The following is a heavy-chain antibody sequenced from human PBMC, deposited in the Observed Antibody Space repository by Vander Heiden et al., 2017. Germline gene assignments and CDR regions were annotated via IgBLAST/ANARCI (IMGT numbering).Heavy chain of an antibody. CDR1: GFTCSSYA. V-gene: IGHV3-23*01. CDR3: AKTGAARPDYYYGMDV. J-gene: IGHJ6*02. D-gene: IGHD6-6*01. CDR2: ISGGGGST. Sequence: EVQLLESGGGLVQPGGSLRLSCAASGFTCSSYATSWVRQGPGKGREGVSAISGGGGSTYYADSVKGRLTISRDKAKNTLYLQMNSLRAEDTAVYYCAKTGAARPDYYYGMDVWGQGTTVTVSS.